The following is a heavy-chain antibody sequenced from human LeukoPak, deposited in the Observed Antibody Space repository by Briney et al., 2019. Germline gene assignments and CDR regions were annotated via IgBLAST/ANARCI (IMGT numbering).Heavy chain of an antibody. D-gene: IGHD6-19*01. Sequence: VFGPTLVKPTQTLTLPCTFSGFSLSTSGVGVGWICHPPGKALGGLTLIYWNDDKRYSPSLKTRLTIAKDTSKNQVVLTMTNMDPVDTATYHCAHGVSSGWFGDYFDYWGQGTLVTVSS. CDR2: IYWNDDK. J-gene: IGHJ4*02. CDR3: AHGVSSGWFGDYFDY. CDR1: GFSLSTSGVG. V-gene: IGHV2-5*01.